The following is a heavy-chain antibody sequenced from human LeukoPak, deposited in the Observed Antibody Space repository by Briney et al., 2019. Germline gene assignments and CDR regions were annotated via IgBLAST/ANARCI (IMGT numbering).Heavy chain of an antibody. J-gene: IGHJ1*01. CDR2: IYHSGST. Sequence: RTSETLSLTCTVSGGSISSSSYSWSWIRQPPGKGLEWIGYIYHSGSTYYNPSLKSRVTISVDRSKNQFSLKLSSVTAADTAVYYCARGGDYGEYFQHWGQGTLVTVSS. CDR1: GGSISSSSYS. D-gene: IGHD4-17*01. V-gene: IGHV4-30-2*01. CDR3: ARGGDYGEYFQH.